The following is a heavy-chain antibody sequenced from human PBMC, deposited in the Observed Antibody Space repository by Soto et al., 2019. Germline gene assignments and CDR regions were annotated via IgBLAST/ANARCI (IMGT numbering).Heavy chain of an antibody. Sequence: AEGSLRLSCAASGFTFSSYAMSWVRQAPGKGLEWVSAISGSGGSTYYADSVKGRFTISRDNSKNTLYLQMNSLRAEDTAVYYCARDLYCTNGVCFNDAFDIWGQGTMVTVSS. J-gene: IGHJ3*02. CDR1: GFTFSSYA. CDR3: ARDLYCTNGVCFNDAFDI. V-gene: IGHV3-23*01. D-gene: IGHD2-8*01. CDR2: ISGSGGST.